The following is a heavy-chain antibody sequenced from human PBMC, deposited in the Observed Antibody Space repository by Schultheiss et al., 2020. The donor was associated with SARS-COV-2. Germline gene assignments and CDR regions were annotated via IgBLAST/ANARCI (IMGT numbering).Heavy chain of an antibody. CDR3: ARDLVRTDDYYYYYYMDV. CDR2: IYTSGST. CDR1: GGSFSGYY. Sequence: SETLSLTCAVYGGSFSGYYWSWIRQPPGKGLEWIGYIYTSGSTNYNPSLKSRVTMSVDTSKNQFSLKLSSVTAADTAVYYCARDLVRTDDYYYYYYMDVWGKGTTVTVSS. V-gene: IGHV4-4*08. J-gene: IGHJ6*03. D-gene: IGHD1-26*01.